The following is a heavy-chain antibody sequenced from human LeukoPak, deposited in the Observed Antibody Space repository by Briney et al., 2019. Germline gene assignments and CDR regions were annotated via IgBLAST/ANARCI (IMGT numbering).Heavy chain of an antibody. CDR1: GGSISNYY. Sequence: SETLSLTCTVSGGSISNYYWSWIRQPPGKGLEWIAYIYYTGITNYNPSLKSRVTISLDTSKNNFSLRLTSVTATDTAVYYCARHTSYGGYSAFGLWGQGALVTVSS. V-gene: IGHV4-59*08. CDR2: IYYTGIT. CDR3: ARHTSYGGYSAFGL. D-gene: IGHD3-22*01. J-gene: IGHJ4*02.